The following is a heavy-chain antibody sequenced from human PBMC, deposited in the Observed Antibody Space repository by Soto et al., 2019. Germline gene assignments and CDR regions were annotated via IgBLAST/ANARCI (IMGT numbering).Heavy chain of an antibody. V-gene: IGHV5-51*01. J-gene: IGHJ5*02. D-gene: IGHD2-2*01. CDR2: IYPGDSDT. CDR3: ARGYCTTTICDPWFDP. Sequence: PGESLKISCTGSGYAFTSDWIAWVRQMPGKGLEWMGIIYPGDSDTRYSPSFQGQVTISADKSITTAYLQWSSLKASDTAIYYCARGYCTTTICDPWFDPWGQGTLVTVSS. CDR1: GYAFTSDW.